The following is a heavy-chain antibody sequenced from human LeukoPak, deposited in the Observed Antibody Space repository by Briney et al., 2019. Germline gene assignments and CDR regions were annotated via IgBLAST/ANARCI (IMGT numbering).Heavy chain of an antibody. CDR1: GFTFSSYG. CDR3: ARASIAAAGKCPDY. D-gene: IGHD6-13*01. Sequence: PGGSLRLSCAASGFTFSSYGMHWVRQAPGQGLEWVAVIWNDGSNRYYADSVKGRFTISRDNSKNTLYLQMNSLRAEDTAVYYCARASIAAAGKCPDYWGQGTLVTVSS. V-gene: IGHV3-33*01. J-gene: IGHJ4*02. CDR2: IWNDGSNR.